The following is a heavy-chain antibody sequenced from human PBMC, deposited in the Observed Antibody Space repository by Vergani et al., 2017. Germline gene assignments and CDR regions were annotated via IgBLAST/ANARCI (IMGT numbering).Heavy chain of an antibody. D-gene: IGHD2-15*01. CDR3: ASGYCSGGSCYGGASYFDY. CDR1: GFTVSSNY. CDR2: IYRGGST. J-gene: IGHJ4*02. V-gene: IGHV3-66*01. Sequence: EVQLVESGGGLVQPGGSLRLSCAASGFTVSSNYMSWVRQAPGKGLEWVSVIYRGGSTYYADSVKGRFTISRDNAKHTLYLQMNSLRAEYTAVYYCASGYCSGGSCYGGASYFDYWGQGTLVTVSS.